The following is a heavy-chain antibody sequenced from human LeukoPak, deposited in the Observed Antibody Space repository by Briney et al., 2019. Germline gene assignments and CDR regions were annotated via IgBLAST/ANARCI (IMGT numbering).Heavy chain of an antibody. Sequence: ASVKVSCKTSGYTFCRHDIHWVRQATGQGLEWMGWMNPNSGNTGYAQKFQGRVTLTRNASINTAYMDLSSLTSEDTAVYYCARSLGSTGSEGDNWIGPWGQGTLVTVSS. CDR2: MNPNSGNT. V-gene: IGHV1-8*03. D-gene: IGHD6-25*01. CDR3: ARSLGSTGSEGDNWIGP. J-gene: IGHJ5*02. CDR1: GYTFCRHD.